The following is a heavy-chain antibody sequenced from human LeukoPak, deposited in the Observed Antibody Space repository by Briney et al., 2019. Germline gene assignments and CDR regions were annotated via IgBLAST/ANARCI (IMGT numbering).Heavy chain of an antibody. CDR3: ARHAGYNPNEYYFDY. CDR2: IYYSGST. D-gene: IGHD5-24*01. Sequence: SETLSLTCTVSGGSISSSSYYWGWIRQPPGKGLEWIGSIYYSGSTYYNPSLKSRVTISVDTTKNQFSLKLSSVTAADAAVYYCARHAGYNPNEYYFDYWGQGTLVTVSS. J-gene: IGHJ4*02. CDR1: GGSISSSSYY. V-gene: IGHV4-39*01.